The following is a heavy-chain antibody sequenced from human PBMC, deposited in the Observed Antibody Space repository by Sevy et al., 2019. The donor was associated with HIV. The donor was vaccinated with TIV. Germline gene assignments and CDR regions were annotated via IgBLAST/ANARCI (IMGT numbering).Heavy chain of an antibody. J-gene: IGHJ3*02. Sequence: EGSLRLSCAASGFNFRSYSINWVRQAPGKGLEWVSSIGSSNSYKYYADSVKGRFTISRDNAKKSLYLQMNSLRAEDTAIYYCARDYEAFDIWGQGTMVTVSS. CDR2: IGSSNSYK. D-gene: IGHD3-3*01. CDR3: ARDYEAFDI. CDR1: GFNFRSYS. V-gene: IGHV3-21*04.